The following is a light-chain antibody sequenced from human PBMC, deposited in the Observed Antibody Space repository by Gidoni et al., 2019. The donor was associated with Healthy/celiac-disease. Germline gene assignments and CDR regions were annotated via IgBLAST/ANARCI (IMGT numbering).Light chain of an antibody. CDR1: HDISNY. CDR3: QQYGNLPNT. V-gene: IGKV1-33*01. J-gene: IGKJ5*01. Sequence: DIQMTQSPSSLSASVGDRVTITCQTSHDISNYLNWYQQKPGKAPKLLIYDASTSDTGIPSRFSGSGSGTDFTFTISSLQPEDIATYYCQQYGNLPNTFGQGTRLEIK. CDR2: DAS.